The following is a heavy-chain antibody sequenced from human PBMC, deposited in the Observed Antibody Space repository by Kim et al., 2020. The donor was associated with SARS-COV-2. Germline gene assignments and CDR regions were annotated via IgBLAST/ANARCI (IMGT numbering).Heavy chain of an antibody. CDR3: VRNSGWGWLCFFKS. J-gene: IGHJ5*02. CDR1: GFTFGSFA. D-gene: IGHD3-10*01. V-gene: IGHV3-23*01. Sequence: GGSLRLSCVASGFTFGSFAMSWVRQAPGKGLEWVSAIGGSSGNTYYADSVKGRFIISRDNSKNTLYLQMSGLRTEDTAVYFCVRNSGWGWLCFFKSWGQGPLVIVSS. CDR2: IGGSSGNT.